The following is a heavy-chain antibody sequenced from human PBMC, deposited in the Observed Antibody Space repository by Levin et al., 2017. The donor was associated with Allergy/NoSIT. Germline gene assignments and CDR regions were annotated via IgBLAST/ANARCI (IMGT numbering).Heavy chain of an antibody. V-gene: IGHV2-26*01. CDR1: GFSLNNGRMS. D-gene: IGHD6-19*01. Sequence: SGPTLVKPTETLTLTCTVSGFSLNNGRMSVSWIRQPPGKALEWLAHIFSNDEKSYCASLKSRLAISKDSSKSQVVLTMTNMDPVDTGTYYCARRTSGWAENEPFDSWGQGTLVTVSS. J-gene: IGHJ4*02. CDR3: ARRTSGWAENEPFDS. CDR2: IFSNDEK.